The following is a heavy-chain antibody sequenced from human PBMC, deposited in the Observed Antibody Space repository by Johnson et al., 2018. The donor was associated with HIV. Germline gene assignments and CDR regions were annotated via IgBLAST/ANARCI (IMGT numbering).Heavy chain of an antibody. D-gene: IGHD1-26*01. V-gene: IGHV3-30*02. Sequence: QVQLVESGGGLVQPGGSLRLSCAASGFTFSSYGMHWVRQAPGKGLEWVAFIRYDGSNKDYADSVKGRFTTSRENAKNSLYLQMNSLRAEDTAVYYCAKGGSYSDEWAFDIWGQGTMVTISS. CDR1: GFTFSSYG. CDR2: IRYDGSNK. CDR3: AKGGSYSDEWAFDI. J-gene: IGHJ3*02.